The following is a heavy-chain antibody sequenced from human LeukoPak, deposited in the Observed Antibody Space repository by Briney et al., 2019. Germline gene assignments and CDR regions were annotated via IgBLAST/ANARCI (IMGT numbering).Heavy chain of an antibody. D-gene: IGHD3-22*01. V-gene: IGHV4-31*03. CDR3: ARDPHYYDSSGYPTPYAFDI. CDR2: IYYSGST. Sequence: SETLSLTCTVSGGSISSGGYYWSWIRQHPGKGLEWIGYIYYSGSTYYNPSLKSRVTISVDTSKNQFSLKLSSVTAADTAAYYCARDPHYYDSSGYPTPYAFDIWGQGTMVTVSS. CDR1: GGSISSGGYY. J-gene: IGHJ3*02.